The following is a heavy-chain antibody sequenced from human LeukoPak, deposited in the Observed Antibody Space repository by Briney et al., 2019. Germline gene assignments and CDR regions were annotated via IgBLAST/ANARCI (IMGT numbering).Heavy chain of an antibody. CDR1: GESFSGYY. CDR3: ATRNY. V-gene: IGHV4-34*01. CDR2: INHSGGS. J-gene: IGHJ4*02. Sequence: PSETLSLTCAVSGESFSGYYWSWIRQPPGKGVEWIGEINHSGGSNYNPSLKSGGSISADTSRNQFSLKLRSVTAADTAVYYCATRNYWGQGTLVTVSS.